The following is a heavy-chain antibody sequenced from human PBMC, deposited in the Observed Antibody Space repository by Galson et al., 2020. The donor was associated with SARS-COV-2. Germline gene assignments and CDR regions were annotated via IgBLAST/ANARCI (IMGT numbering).Heavy chain of an antibody. CDR3: ARSPLSGFYYFDK. CDR2: TYWNDDK. V-gene: IGHV2-5*01. Sequence: SGPTLVKPTQALTLTCTLSGFSLTTFGLGVGWVRQPPGKALEWLALTYWNDDKFYSPSLKSRLTITKDTSKNQVVLTMTNMDPVDAGTYFCARSPLSGFYYFDKWGQGTLVTVSS. J-gene: IGHJ4*02. D-gene: IGHD6-25*01. CDR1: GFSLTTFGLG.